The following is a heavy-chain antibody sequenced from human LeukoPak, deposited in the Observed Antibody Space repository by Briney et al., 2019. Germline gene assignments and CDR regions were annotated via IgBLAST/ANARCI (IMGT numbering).Heavy chain of an antibody. CDR3: ARDHPTAAAGTFDY. J-gene: IGHJ4*02. Sequence: GGSLRLSCAASGFTFSSYSMNWVRQAPGKGLEWVSSISSSSNIYYADSVKGRFTISRDNAKKSLYLQMNSLRAEDTAVYYCARDHPTAAAGTFDYWGQGTLVTVSS. V-gene: IGHV3-21*01. CDR2: ISSSSNI. D-gene: IGHD6-13*01. CDR1: GFTFSSYS.